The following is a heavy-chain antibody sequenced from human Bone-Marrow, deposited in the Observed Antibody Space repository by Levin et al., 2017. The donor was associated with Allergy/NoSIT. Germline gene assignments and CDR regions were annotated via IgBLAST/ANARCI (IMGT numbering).Heavy chain of an antibody. V-gene: IGHV1-69*13. J-gene: IGHJ6*02. Sequence: VASVKVSCKESGGTFSSNAISWVRQVPGQGLEWMGGIIPMFGTTNYAEKFQGRVTITADDSTSTVYMELSSLRSDDTAVYYCARDMRYYFYVMDVWGQGTTVTVSS. D-gene: IGHD2-2*01. CDR2: IIPMFGTT. CDR3: ARDMRYYFYVMDV. CDR1: GGTFSSNA.